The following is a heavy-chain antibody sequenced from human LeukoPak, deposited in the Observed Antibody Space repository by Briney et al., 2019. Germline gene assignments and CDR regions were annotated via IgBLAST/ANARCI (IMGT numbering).Heavy chain of an antibody. V-gene: IGHV3-23*01. Sequence: GGSLRLSCAASGFTFSTYAMTWVRQAPGKGLEWVSAISGSGGSTYYADSVKGRFTISRDSSKNTLYLQLNSLRAEDTAVYYCARDRGKRSPGRYYFDYWGQGTLVTVSS. D-gene: IGHD3-16*01. CDR1: GFTFSTYA. CDR3: ARDRGKRSPGRYYFDY. J-gene: IGHJ4*02. CDR2: ISGSGGST.